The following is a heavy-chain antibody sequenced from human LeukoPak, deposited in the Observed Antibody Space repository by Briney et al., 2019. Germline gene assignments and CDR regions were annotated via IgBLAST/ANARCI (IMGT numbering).Heavy chain of an antibody. D-gene: IGHD6-19*01. J-gene: IGHJ3*02. CDR3: ARDRDSSGHDAFDI. CDR2: INPNSGGT. V-gene: IGHV1-2*02. Sequence: ASVKVSCKVSGYTLTELSMHWVRQAPGQGLEWMGWINPNSGGTNYAQKFQGRVTMTRDTSISTAYMELSRLRSDDTAVYYCARDRDSSGHDAFDIWGQGTMVTVSS. CDR1: GYTLTELS.